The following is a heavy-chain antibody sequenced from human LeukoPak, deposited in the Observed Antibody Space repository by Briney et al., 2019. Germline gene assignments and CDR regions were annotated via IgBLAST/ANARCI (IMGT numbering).Heavy chain of an antibody. CDR1: GFTFSNAW. Sequence: GGPLTLSCAASGFTFSNAWMSWVRQAPGKALEWVGRIKSKTDDGTTDYAAPVKGRFTISRDDSKNTLYLQMNSLKTDDTAVYYCVTDTKLDYFDYWGQGTPVTVSS. CDR2: IKSKTDDGTT. CDR3: VTDTKLDYFDY. D-gene: IGHD2-8*01. V-gene: IGHV3-15*01. J-gene: IGHJ4*02.